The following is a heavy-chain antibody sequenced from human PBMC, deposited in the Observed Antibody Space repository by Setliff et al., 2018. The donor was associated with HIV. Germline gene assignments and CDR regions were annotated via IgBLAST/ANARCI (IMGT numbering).Heavy chain of an antibody. V-gene: IGHV1-18*04. CDR2: ISGLTGEV. CDR1: GYDFSSYS. Sequence: ASVKVSCKASGYDFSSYSMMWVRQTPGQGLEWLGWISGLTGEVRLAKEFQGRVTLTTSAYTAYMELKSLRSGDRGVYYCARGGLGFLDWCLPDSWGQGTLVTVS. CDR3: ARGGLGFLDWCLPDS. J-gene: IGHJ4*02. D-gene: IGHD2-21*02.